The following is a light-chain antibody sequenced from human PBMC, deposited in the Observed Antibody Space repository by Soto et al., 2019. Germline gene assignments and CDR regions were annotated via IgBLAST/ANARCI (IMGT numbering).Light chain of an antibody. CDR1: SSDVGSYNL. CDR3: CSYAGSSTFYYV. Sequence: QSVLTQPASVSGSPGQSITTSCTGTSSDVGSYNLVSWYQQHPGKAPKLMIYEGSKRPSGVSNRFSGSKSGNTASLTISGLQAEDEADYYCCSYAGSSTFYYVFGTGTKVTVL. J-gene: IGLJ1*01. V-gene: IGLV2-23*03. CDR2: EGS.